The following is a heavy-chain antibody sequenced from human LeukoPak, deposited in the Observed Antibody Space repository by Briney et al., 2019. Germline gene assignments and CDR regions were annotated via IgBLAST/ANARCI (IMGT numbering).Heavy chain of an antibody. CDR3: ANLYHYDSSGYYPIDY. CDR1: GFTFSSYA. CDR2: ISGSGGSP. Sequence: GGSLRLSCAASGFTFSSYAMSWVRKAPGKGVEWVSTISGSGGSPYYADSVKGRFTISRDNSKNTLYLQMNSLRAEDTAVYYCANLYHYDSSGYYPIDYWGQGTLVTVSS. D-gene: IGHD3-22*01. V-gene: IGHV3-23*01. J-gene: IGHJ4*02.